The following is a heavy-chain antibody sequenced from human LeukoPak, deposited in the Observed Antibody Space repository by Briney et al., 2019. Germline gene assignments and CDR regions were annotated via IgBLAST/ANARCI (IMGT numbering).Heavy chain of an antibody. CDR1: GYSFTSYW. V-gene: IGHV5-51*01. J-gene: IGHJ4*02. D-gene: IGHD6-19*01. CDR3: ARAYSSDWYVDY. Sequence: GGSLKISCKGSGYSFTSYWIGWVRQLPGKGLEWMGIIYPGDSDTKYSPSFQGQVTISADKSISTAYLQWSSLKASDTAIYYCARAYSSDWYVDYWGQGTLVTVSS. CDR2: IYPGDSDT.